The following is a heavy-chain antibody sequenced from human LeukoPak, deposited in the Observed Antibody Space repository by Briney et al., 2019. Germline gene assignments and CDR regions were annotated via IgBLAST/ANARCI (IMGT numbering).Heavy chain of an antibody. CDR1: GYTFSGYA. D-gene: IGHD3-10*01. CDR3: ARIKGYFDSGNYYGFFDY. V-gene: IGHV3-23*01. CDR2: ISGSTGTI. J-gene: IGHJ4*02. Sequence: GGSLRLSCAASGYTFSGYAMSWVRQAPGKGLEWVSAISGSTGTIYYADSVKGRFTISTDNSKNTLYLQMKSLRAEDTAVYHCARIKGYFDSGNYYGFFDYWGQGTLVTVSS.